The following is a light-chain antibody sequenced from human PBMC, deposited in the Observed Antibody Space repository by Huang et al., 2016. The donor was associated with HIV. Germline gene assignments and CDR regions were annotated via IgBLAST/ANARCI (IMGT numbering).Light chain of an antibody. V-gene: IGKV2-28*01. CDR1: QSLLHCTGYNY. CDR2: LGS. Sequence: IVMTKSPLSLPVTPGEPASISCRSSQSLLHCTGYNYLDWYVQKPGQPPQLLIYLGSNRASGVPGRFSASGSGTDFTLKISRVEAEDVGVYYCMQALQTPTFGQGTRLEIK. CDR3: MQALQTPT. J-gene: IGKJ2*01.